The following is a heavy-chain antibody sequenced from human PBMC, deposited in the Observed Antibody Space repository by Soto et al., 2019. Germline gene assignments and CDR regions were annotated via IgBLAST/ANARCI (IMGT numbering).Heavy chain of an antibody. CDR2: ISYDGSNK. Sequence: PGGSLRLSCAASGFIFSSYGMHWVRQAPGKGLEWLAVISYDGSNKYYAESVKGRFTISRDNSENTLYLQMNSLRAEDTAVYYCAKTYFYDSTGHFDYWGQGTLVTVSS. CDR3: AKTYFYDSTGHFDY. D-gene: IGHD3-22*01. V-gene: IGHV3-30*18. J-gene: IGHJ4*02. CDR1: GFIFSSYG.